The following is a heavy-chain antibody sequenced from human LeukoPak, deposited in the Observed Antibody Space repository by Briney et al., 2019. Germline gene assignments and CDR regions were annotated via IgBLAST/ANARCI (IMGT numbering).Heavy chain of an antibody. D-gene: IGHD2-21*02. V-gene: IGHV1-8*01. CDR1: GYTFTSYD. J-gene: IGHJ3*02. CDR2: MNPNSGNT. CDR3: AVYCGGGCYLDAFDI. Sequence: VSVKVSCKASGYTFTSYDINWVRQATGQGLEWMGWMNPNSGNTGYAQKFQGRVTMTRNTSISTAYMELSSLRSEDTAVYYCAVYCGGGCYLDAFDIWGQGTMVTVSS.